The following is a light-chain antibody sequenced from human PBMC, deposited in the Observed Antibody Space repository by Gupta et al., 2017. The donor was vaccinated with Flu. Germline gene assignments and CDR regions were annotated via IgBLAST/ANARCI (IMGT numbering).Light chain of an antibody. CDR3: SSFAVRNAYA. V-gene: IGLV2-8*01. Sequence: QSALTHPPSPSGSLGQSVTISCTGTSSDFGGYDYVSWYQQHPGKAPKVLIYEVNKRPSGVPDRFSGSKSGNTASLTVSGLQTEDEADYYCSSFAVRNAYAFGTGTRVTVL. CDR1: SSDFGGYDY. CDR2: EVN. J-gene: IGLJ1*01.